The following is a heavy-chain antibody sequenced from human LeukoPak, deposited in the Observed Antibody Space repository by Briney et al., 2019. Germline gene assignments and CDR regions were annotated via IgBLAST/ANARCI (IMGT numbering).Heavy chain of an antibody. CDR1: GGTFSSYA. V-gene: IGHV1-46*01. CDR3: ARGSWIGIVVVIKSGDY. CDR2: INPSGGST. D-gene: IGHD3-22*01. Sequence: GSSVKVSCKASGGTFSSYAISWVRQAPGQGLEWMGIINPSGGSTSYAQKFQGRVTMTRDTSTSTVYMELSSLRSEDTAVYYCARGSWIGIVVVIKSGDYWGQGTLVTVSS. J-gene: IGHJ4*02.